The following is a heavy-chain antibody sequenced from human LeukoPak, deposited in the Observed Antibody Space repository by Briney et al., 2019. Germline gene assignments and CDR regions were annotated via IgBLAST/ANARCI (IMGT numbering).Heavy chain of an antibody. J-gene: IGHJ5*02. CDR3: ARAYTGCSGGSCYSSEFDP. CDR1: GYTFTCYY. Sequence: ASVKVSCKASGYTFTCYYMHWVRQAPGQGIEWRGWINPNSGGTNYAQKFQGRVTMTRDTSISTAYMELSRLRSDDTAVYYCARAYTGCSGGSCYSSEFDPWGQGTLVTVSS. D-gene: IGHD2-15*01. V-gene: IGHV1-2*02. CDR2: INPNSGGT.